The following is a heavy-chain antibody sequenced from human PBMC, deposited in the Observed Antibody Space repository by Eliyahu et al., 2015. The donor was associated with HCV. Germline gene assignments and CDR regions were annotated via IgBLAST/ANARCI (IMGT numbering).Heavy chain of an antibody. CDR1: GFIFNNYW. J-gene: IGHJ6*02. CDR3: GRGGGYYGMDV. V-gene: IGHV3-74*01. Sequence: EVQLVESGGGLVQPGESLRLSCXASGFIFNNYWMHWVRQAPGKGLVWVSRVSSDGRTTRYADSVQGRFTVSRDNAKNMLYLQMNSLRAEDTAVYYCGRGGGYYGMDVWGQGTTVTVSS. CDR2: VSSDGRTT.